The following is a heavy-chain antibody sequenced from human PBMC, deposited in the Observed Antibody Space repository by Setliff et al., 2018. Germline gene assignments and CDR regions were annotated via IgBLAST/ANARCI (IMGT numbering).Heavy chain of an antibody. V-gene: IGHV3-21*01. CDR3: ARGGPLFDY. Sequence: PGGSLRLSCAASGFTFSSYSMNWVRQAPGKGLEWVSSISSSSSYISYADSLKGRFTISRDNAKNSLYLQMNSLRAEDTAVYYCARGGPLFDYWGQGTLVTVPQ. J-gene: IGHJ4*02. CDR2: ISSSSSYI. D-gene: IGHD3-16*01. CDR1: GFTFSSYS.